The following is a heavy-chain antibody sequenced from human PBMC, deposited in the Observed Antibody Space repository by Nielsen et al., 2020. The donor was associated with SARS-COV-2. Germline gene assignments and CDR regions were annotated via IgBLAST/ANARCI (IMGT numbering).Heavy chain of an antibody. V-gene: IGHV1-69*13. CDR3: ATNTDSGYDLRAFDI. D-gene: IGHD5-12*01. CDR2: IIPIFGTA. J-gene: IGHJ3*02. CDR1: GGTFSSYA. Sequence: SVKVSCKASGGTFSSYAISWVRRAPGQGLEWMGGIIPIFGTANYAQKFQGRVTITADESTSTAYMELSSLRSEDTAVYYCATNTDSGYDLRAFDIWGQGTMVTVSS.